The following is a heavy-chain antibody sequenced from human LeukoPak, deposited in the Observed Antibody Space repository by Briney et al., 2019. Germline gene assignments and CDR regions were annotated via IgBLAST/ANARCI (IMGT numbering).Heavy chain of an antibody. J-gene: IGHJ4*02. D-gene: IGHD4-11*01. V-gene: IGHV1-8*03. Sequence: ASVKVSCKASGYTFTRYDINWVRQATGQGLEWMGWMNPNSGNTGYAQKFQGRVTITRNTSISTAYMELSSLRSEDTAVYYCARGWTTVTKAPGYWGQGTLVTVSS. CDR2: MNPNSGNT. CDR3: ARGWTTVTKAPGY. CDR1: GYTFTRYD.